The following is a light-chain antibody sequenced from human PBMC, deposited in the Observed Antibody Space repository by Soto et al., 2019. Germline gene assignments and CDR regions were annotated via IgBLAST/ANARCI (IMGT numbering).Light chain of an antibody. CDR2: DAS. CDR3: LRYNAFSQT. CDR1: QSMNSW. V-gene: IGKV1-5*01. Sequence: GDRVTITCRASQSMNSWLAWYQKKPGEAPKVLIYDASSLERGVPSRFSGSGCGTEFTFTIGSLQPEDFATYYCLRYNAFSQTFGQGTKVEI. J-gene: IGKJ1*01.